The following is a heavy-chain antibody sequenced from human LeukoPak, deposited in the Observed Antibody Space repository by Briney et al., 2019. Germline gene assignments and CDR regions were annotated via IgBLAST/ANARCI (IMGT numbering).Heavy chain of an antibody. CDR2: INHSGST. J-gene: IGHJ6*03. CDR3: ARGGGYDFWSGSDYYYYMDV. Sequence: SETLSLTCAVSGGSFSGYYWNWIRQSPGKGLEWIGEINHSGSTNYNPSLKSRVTISVDTSKNQFSLKLSSVTAADTAVYYCARGGGYDFWSGSDYYYYMDVWGKGTTVTVSS. D-gene: IGHD3-3*01. CDR1: GGSFSGYY. V-gene: IGHV4-34*01.